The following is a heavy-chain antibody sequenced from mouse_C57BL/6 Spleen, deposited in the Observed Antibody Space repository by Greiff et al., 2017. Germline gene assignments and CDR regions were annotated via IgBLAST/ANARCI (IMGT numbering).Heavy chain of an antibody. Sequence: EVKLVESGGGLVKPGGSLKLSCAASGFTFSSYTMSWVRQTPEKRLEWVATISGGGGNTYYPDSVKGRFTISRDNAKNTLYLQMSSLRSEDTALYYCARRAGSSPYWYFDVWGTGTTVTVSS. CDR2: ISGGGGNT. D-gene: IGHD1-1*01. CDR1: GFTFSSYT. CDR3: ARRAGSSPYWYFDV. V-gene: IGHV5-9*01. J-gene: IGHJ1*03.